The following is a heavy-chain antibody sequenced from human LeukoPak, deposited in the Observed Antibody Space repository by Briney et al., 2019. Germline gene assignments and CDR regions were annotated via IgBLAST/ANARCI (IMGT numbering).Heavy chain of an antibody. J-gene: IGHJ4*02. Sequence: PGGSLRLSCAASGFTFSTYWMSWVRQAPGKGLERVANIKQDGGEKYYLDSVKGRFTISRDNAKNSVFLQMNSLRAEDTAVYYCARGKGLDYWGQGTLVTVSS. CDR3: ARGKGLDY. CDR1: GFTFSTYW. CDR2: IKQDGGEK. V-gene: IGHV3-7*04.